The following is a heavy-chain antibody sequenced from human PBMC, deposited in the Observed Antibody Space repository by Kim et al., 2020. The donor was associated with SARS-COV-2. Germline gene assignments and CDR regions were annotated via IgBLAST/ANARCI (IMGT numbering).Heavy chain of an antibody. J-gene: IGHJ3*02. CDR1: GYTFTSYD. CDR2: MNPNSGNT. V-gene: IGHV1-8*01. Sequence: ASVKVSCKASGYTFTSYDINWVRQATGQGLEWMGWMNPNSGNTGYAQKFQGRVTMTRNTSISTAYMELSSLRSEDTAVYYCARGLYYYDSSGYYWDDAFDIWGQGTMVTVSS. CDR3: ARGLYYYDSSGYYWDDAFDI. D-gene: IGHD3-22*01.